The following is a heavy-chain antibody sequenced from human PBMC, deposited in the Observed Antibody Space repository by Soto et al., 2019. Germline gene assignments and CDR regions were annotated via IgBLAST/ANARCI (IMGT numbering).Heavy chain of an antibody. V-gene: IGHV4-4*07. CDR1: GGSIRGYY. D-gene: IGHD2-2*01. CDR3: VRASMPKAHFDS. Sequence: QMQLQESGPGLVKPSETLSLTCTVSGGSIRGYYWCWIRQSAGMRLEWIGRMHTSGSTNYNPSLMSRVTISVDMSKNQISLKLTSVTAADTALYYCVRASMPKAHFDSWGQGTLVTVSS. J-gene: IGHJ4*02. CDR2: MHTSGST.